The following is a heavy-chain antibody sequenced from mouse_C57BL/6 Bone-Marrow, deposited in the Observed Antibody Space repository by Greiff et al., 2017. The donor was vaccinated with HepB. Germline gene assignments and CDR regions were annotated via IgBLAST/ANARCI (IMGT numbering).Heavy chain of an antibody. CDR3: TTEVTTVVADYYAMDY. CDR1: GFNIKDDY. CDR2: IDPENGDT. V-gene: IGHV14-4*01. Sequence: EVKLVESGAELVRPGASVKLSCTASGFNIKDDYMHWVKQRPEQGLEWIGWIDPENGDTEYASKFQGKATITADTSSNTAYLQLSSLTSEDTAVYYCTTEVTTVVADYYAMDYWGQGTSVTVSS. J-gene: IGHJ4*01. D-gene: IGHD1-1*01.